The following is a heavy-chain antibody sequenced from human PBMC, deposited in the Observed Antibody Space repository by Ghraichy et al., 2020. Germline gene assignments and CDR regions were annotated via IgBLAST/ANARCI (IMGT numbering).Heavy chain of an antibody. J-gene: IGHJ6*02. D-gene: IGHD3-3*01. V-gene: IGHV1-24*01. Sequence: ASVKVSCKVSGYTLTELSMHWVRQAPGKGLEWMGGFDPEDGETIYAQKFQGRVTMTEDTSTDTAYMELSSLRSEDTAVYYCATTIFGVVIISRPGPYGMDVWGQGTTVTVSS. CDR3: ATTIFGVVIISRPGPYGMDV. CDR2: FDPEDGET. CDR1: GYTLTELS.